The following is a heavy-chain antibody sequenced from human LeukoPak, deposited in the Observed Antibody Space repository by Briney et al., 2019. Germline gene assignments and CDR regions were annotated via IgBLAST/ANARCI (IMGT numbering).Heavy chain of an antibody. CDR3: ARRPYCSGGSCYALPWYYGMGV. V-gene: IGHV4-34*01. CDR2: INHSGST. J-gene: IGHJ6*02. Sequence: PSETLSLTSAVHGGSFSGYYWSWINQPPGQGPDWTGEINHSGSTNYNPSLKSRVTISVDKSKNQFSLKLSSVTAADTAVYYCARRPYCSGGSCYALPWYYGMGVWGQGTTVTVSS. CDR1: GGSFSGYY. D-gene: IGHD2-15*01.